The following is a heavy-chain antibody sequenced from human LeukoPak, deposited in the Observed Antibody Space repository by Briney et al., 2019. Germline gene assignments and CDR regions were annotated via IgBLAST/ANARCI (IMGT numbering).Heavy chain of an antibody. J-gene: IGHJ4*02. D-gene: IGHD1-26*01. CDR3: ARDGVGDRIFDY. Sequence: GGSLGLSCAASGFTFSSYSMNWVRQAPGKGLEWVSSISSSSYIYYADSVKGRFTISRDNAKNSLYLQMNSLRAEDTAVYYCARDGVGDRIFDYWGQGTLVTVSS. CDR1: GFTFSSYS. CDR2: ISSSSYI. V-gene: IGHV3-21*01.